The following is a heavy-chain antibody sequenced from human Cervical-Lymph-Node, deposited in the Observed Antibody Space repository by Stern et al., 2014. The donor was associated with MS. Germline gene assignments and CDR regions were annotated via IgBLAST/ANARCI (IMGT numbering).Heavy chain of an antibody. D-gene: IGHD3-16*01. Sequence: QVQLVESGGGLVKPGGSLRLSCAASGFTFSDYYMSWIRQAPGKGLEWVSYISSSSSYTNYADSVKGRFTISRDNAKNSLYLQMNSLRAEDTAVYYCARDLRRNWFDPWGQGTLVTVSS. CDR3: ARDLRRNWFDP. V-gene: IGHV3-11*06. J-gene: IGHJ5*02. CDR1: GFTFSDYY. CDR2: ISSSSSYT.